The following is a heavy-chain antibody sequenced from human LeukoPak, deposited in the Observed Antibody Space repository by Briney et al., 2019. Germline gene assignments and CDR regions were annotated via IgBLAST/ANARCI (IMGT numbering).Heavy chain of an antibody. Sequence: ASVKVSCKASGYTFTSYGISWVRQAPGQGLEWMGWISAYNGNTNYAQKLQGRVTMTTDTSTSTVYMELRSLRSDDTAVYYCARVPTPIYDFWSGYSPIYYFDYWGQGTLVTVSS. J-gene: IGHJ4*02. CDR1: GYTFTSYG. CDR2: ISAYNGNT. D-gene: IGHD3-3*01. CDR3: ARVPTPIYDFWSGYSPIYYFDY. V-gene: IGHV1-18*01.